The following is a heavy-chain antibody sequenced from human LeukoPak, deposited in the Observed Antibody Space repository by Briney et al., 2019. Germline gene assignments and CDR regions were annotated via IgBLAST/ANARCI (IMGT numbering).Heavy chain of an antibody. Sequence: PGGSLRLSSAASGFTFSSYSMNWVRQAPGKGLEWVSSISSSSSYIYYTDSVKGRFTISRDNAKNSLYLQMNSLRAEDTAVYYCARDLGGEVVTAITDYWGQGTLVTVSS. CDR3: ARDLGGEVVTAITDY. J-gene: IGHJ4*02. V-gene: IGHV3-21*01. CDR1: GFTFSSYS. D-gene: IGHD2-21*02. CDR2: ISSSSSYI.